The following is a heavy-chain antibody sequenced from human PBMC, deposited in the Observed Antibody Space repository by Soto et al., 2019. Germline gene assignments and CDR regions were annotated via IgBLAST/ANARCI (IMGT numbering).Heavy chain of an antibody. CDR1: GGSISSSSYY. D-gene: IGHD3-22*01. J-gene: IGHJ4*02. V-gene: IGHV4-39*01. Sequence: SETLSLTCTVSGGSISSSSYYWGWIRQPPGKGLEWIGSIYYSGSTYYNQSLKSRVTISVDTSKNQFSLKLSSVSAADTAVYYCARHDSSGYYADYWGQGTLVTVSS. CDR3: ARHDSSGYYADY. CDR2: IYYSGST.